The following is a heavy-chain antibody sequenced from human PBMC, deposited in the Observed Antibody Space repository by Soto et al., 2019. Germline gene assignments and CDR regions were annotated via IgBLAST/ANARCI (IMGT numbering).Heavy chain of an antibody. J-gene: IGHJ6*02. Sequence: GGSLRLSCAASGFTFSSYGMHWVRQAPGKGLEWVAVISYDGSNKYYADSVKGRFTISRDNSKNTLYLQMNSLRAEDTAVYYCAKDLGTSIAARLSPPYYYYYGMDVWGQGTTVTVSS. CDR3: AKDLGTSIAARLSPPYYYYYGMDV. D-gene: IGHD6-6*01. CDR2: ISYDGSNK. V-gene: IGHV3-30*18. CDR1: GFTFSSYG.